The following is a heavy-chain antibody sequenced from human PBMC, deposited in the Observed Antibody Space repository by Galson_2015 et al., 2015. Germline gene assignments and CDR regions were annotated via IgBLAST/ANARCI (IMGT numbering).Heavy chain of an antibody. D-gene: IGHD4-23*01. V-gene: IGHV4-59*01. CDR1: GDSISPYY. CDR3: ARVNYGGNEDWFDP. J-gene: IGHJ5*02. CDR2: IYDSGST. Sequence: ETLSLTCTVSGDSISPYYWSWIRQPPGKGLEWIGYIYDSGSTNYKPSLKSRVTISLDTSKNQFSLKLSSVTATDTAVYYCARVNYGGNEDWFDPWGQGTLVTVSS.